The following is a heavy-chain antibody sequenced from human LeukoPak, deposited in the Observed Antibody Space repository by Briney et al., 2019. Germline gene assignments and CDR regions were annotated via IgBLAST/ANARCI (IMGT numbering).Heavy chain of an antibody. CDR3: ARGRPDGSGSYYKFDP. CDR2: IYYSGST. J-gene: IGHJ5*02. Sequence: SETLSLTCIVSGGFITSSNSHWGWIRQPPGKGLEWVGTIYYSGSTYYKSSLKSRVTISVDTSKNQFSLKLSSVTAADTAVYYCARGRPDGSGSYYKFDPWGQGTLVTVSS. V-gene: IGHV4-39*01. D-gene: IGHD3-10*01. CDR1: GGFITSSNSH.